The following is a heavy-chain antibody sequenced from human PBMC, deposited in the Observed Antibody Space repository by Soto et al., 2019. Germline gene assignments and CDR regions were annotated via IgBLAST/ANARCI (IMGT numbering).Heavy chain of an antibody. CDR2: IYWDDDK. V-gene: IGHV2-5*02. D-gene: IGHD3-16*01. CDR3: AHRIYPLRGVWGYFDY. J-gene: IGHJ4*02. CDR1: GFSLSTSGVG. Sequence: QITLKESGPTLVKPTQTLTLTCTFSGFSLSTSGVGVGWIRQPPGKALEWLALIYWDDDKRYSPSLKSRLTITKDNSKNQVVLTMTNMDPVDTATYYCAHRIYPLRGVWGYFDYWGQGTLVTVSS.